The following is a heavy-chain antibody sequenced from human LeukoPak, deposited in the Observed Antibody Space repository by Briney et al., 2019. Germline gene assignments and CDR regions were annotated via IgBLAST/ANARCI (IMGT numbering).Heavy chain of an antibody. CDR2: VDLGGTT. J-gene: IGHJ5*02. V-gene: IGHV4-61*02. CDR1: GYSISSGDYY. CDR3: AREGAYCSGTDCFATTVDA. D-gene: IGHD2-2*01. Sequence: PSQTLSLTCTVSGYSISSGDYYWTWIRQPAGKGLEWIGRVDLGGTTSYNPSLISPVTVSVDPSKNQFSLSLTSVTAADTATYYCAREGAYCSGTDCFATTVDAWGPGALVTVSS.